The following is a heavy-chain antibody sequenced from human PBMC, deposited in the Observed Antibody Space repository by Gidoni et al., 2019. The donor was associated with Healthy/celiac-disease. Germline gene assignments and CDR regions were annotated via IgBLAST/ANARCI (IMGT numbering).Heavy chain of an antibody. Sequence: EVQLVQSGAEVKKPGESLRISCKGSGYSFTSYWISWVRQMPGKGLAWMGRIDPSDSYTNYSPSFQGHVTISADKSISTAYLQWSSLKASDTAMYYCARHNTVTTDYYYYGMDVWGQGTTVTVSS. J-gene: IGHJ6*02. CDR2: IDPSDSYT. V-gene: IGHV5-10-1*01. CDR3: ARHNTVTTDYYYYGMDV. D-gene: IGHD4-17*01. CDR1: GYSFTSYW.